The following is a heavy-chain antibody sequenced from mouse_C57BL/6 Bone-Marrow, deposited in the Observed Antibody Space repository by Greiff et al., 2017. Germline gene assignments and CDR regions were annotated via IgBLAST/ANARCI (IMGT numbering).Heavy chain of an antibody. CDR1: GFSLTSYG. V-gene: IGHV2-6-1*01. D-gene: IGHD1-2*01. CDR2: IWSDGST. CDR3: ARHGPSRESYAMDY. Sequence: VHLVESGPGLVAPSQSLSITCTVSGFSLTSYGVHWVRQPPGKGLEWLVVIWSDGSTTYNSALQSRLSISKDNSKSQVFLKMNSLQTDDTAMYYGARHGPSRESYAMDYWGQGTAVTVSA. J-gene: IGHJ4*01.